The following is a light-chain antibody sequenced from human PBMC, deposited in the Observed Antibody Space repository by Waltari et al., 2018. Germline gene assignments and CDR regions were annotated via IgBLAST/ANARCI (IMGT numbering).Light chain of an antibody. V-gene: IGKV1-5*03. CDR3: QQYNSFPIT. Sequence: DIQMPQSPATLSASVGDRVTITCRASQSISTWLAWYQQKPGKSPNLLIYESSSLESGVPSRFSGSGSGTECTLTISGLQPDDFATYYCQQYNSFPITFGPGTRVEIK. CDR2: ESS. J-gene: IGKJ5*01. CDR1: QSISTW.